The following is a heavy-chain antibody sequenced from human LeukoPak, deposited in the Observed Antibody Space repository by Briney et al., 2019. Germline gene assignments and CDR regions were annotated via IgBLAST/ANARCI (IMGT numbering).Heavy chain of an antibody. CDR3: ARRIDYGGIFDY. V-gene: IGHV1-18*01. D-gene: IGHD4-23*01. CDR1: GYIFPSFG. Sequence: ASVKVSCKASGYIFPSFGTSWVRQAPGQGLERLGWISAYNGNTNYAQKLQGRVTMTRNTSISTGYMELSSLRSEDTAVYYCARRIDYGGIFDYWGQGTLVTVSS. J-gene: IGHJ4*02. CDR2: ISAYNGNT.